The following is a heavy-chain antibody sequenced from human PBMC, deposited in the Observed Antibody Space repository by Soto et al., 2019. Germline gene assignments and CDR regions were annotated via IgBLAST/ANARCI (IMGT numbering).Heavy chain of an antibody. V-gene: IGHV3-30*18. CDR3: AKVKGRLD. D-gene: IGHD6-19*01. J-gene: IGHJ4*02. CDR1: GFTFSSYG. CDR2: ISYDGSNK. Sequence: QVQLVESGGGVVQPGRSLRLSCAASGFTFSSYGMHWVRQAPGKGLEWVAVISYDGSNKYYADSVKGRFTISRDNSKNTLYLQMNSLRAEDTAVYYCAKVKGRLDWGQGTLVTVSS.